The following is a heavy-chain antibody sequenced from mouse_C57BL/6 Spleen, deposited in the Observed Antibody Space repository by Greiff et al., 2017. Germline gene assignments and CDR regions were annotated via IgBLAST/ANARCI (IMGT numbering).Heavy chain of an antibody. CDR3: AREGVCTTVGRFAY. CDR1: GYTFTSYW. J-gene: IGHJ3*01. D-gene: IGHD1-1*01. CDR2: IYPGSGST. V-gene: IGHV1-55*01. Sequence: QVQLQQPGAELVKPGASVKMSCKASGYTFTSYWITWVKQRPGQGLEWIGDIYPGSGSTNYNEKFKSKATLTVDTSSSTAYMQLSSLTSEDSAVYYCAREGVCTTVGRFAYWGQGTLVTVSA.